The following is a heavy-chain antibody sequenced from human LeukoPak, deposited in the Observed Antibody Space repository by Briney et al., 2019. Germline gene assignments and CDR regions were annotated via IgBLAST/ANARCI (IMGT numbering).Heavy chain of an antibody. D-gene: IGHD3-10*01. CDR2: ISIDGRTT. V-gene: IGHV3-74*01. Sequence: PGGSLRLSCAASGLTFSDYWMHWVRQAPGKGLVWVSGISIDGRTTVYADSVKGRFTISRDNAKNSLYLQMNSLRAEDTAVYYCAPFGSGSYYPDYWGQGTLVTVSS. J-gene: IGHJ4*02. CDR1: GLTFSDYW. CDR3: APFGSGSYYPDY.